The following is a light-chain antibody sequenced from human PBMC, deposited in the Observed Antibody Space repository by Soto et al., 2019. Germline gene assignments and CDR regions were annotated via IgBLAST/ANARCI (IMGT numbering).Light chain of an antibody. CDR3: AVWDNSLNGVA. CDR2: RND. Sequence: QSVLTQTPSASGTPGQRVTISCSGSNSNMGRNYVYWYQQVPGTAPKLLIYRNDGRPSGVPDRFTGSKSGTSASLAISGLRSEDEADYYCAVWDNSLNGVAFGGGTKVTVL. J-gene: IGLJ2*01. CDR1: NSNMGRNY. V-gene: IGLV1-47*01.